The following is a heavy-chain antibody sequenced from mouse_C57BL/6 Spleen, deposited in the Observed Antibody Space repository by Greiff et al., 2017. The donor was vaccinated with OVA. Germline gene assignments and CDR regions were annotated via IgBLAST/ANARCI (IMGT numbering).Heavy chain of an antibody. CDR1: GYSFTGYF. CDR3: ARSFDYYAMDY. V-gene: IGHV1-20*01. J-gene: IGHJ4*01. Sequence: EVKLQESGPELVKPGDSVKISCKASGYSFTGYFMNWVMQSHGKSLEWIGRINPYNGDTFYNQKFKGKATLTVDKSSSTAHMELRSLTSEDSAVYYCARSFDYYAMDYWGQGTSVTVSS. CDR2: INPYNGDT.